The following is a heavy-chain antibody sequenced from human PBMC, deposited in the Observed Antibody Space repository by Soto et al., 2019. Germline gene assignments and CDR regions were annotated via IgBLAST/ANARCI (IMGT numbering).Heavy chain of an antibody. V-gene: IGHV3-9*01. CDR2: INWNSGSI. D-gene: IGHD6-13*01. Sequence: EVQLVESGGGLVQPGRSLRLSCAASGFTFDDYAMHWVRQVPGKGLEWVSGINWNSGSIGYGDSVKGRFAISRDNAKNSLHLQMNSLSAEDKAFYYCVKDESINWYSGHFRHWGQGTRVTVSS. J-gene: IGHJ1*01. CDR3: VKDESINWYSGHFRH. CDR1: GFTFDDYA.